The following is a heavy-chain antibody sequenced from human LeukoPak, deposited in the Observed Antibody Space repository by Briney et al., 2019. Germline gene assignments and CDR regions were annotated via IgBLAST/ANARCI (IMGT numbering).Heavy chain of an antibody. J-gene: IGHJ4*02. V-gene: IGHV1-18*01. CDR1: GYSFSTYA. D-gene: IGHD2-2*01. CDR3: ARVRSNVVVPAAPLDY. Sequence: ASVKVSCTASGYSFSTYAISWVRQAPGQGLEWIGWISVFNGDTKYGQRFQGRVTMTTDASSNTAYMDLRSLRSDDTAVYYCARVRSNVVVPAAPLDYWGQGTPVIVSS. CDR2: ISVFNGDT.